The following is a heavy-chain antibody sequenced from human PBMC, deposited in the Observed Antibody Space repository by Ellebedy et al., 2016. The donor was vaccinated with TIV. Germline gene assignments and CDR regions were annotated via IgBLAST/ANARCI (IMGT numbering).Heavy chain of an antibody. CDR1: GFTFSSYY. CDR2: ISSDGSHI. Sequence: GESLKISCAASGFTFSSYYMHCVRQAPGKGLVWVSHISSDGSHINYADSVKGRFTISRDNAKNTLYLQMNSLRAEDTAVYYCAREWSALDLWGQGKMVTVSS. CDR3: AREWSALDL. D-gene: IGHD3-3*01. J-gene: IGHJ3*01. V-gene: IGHV3-74*01.